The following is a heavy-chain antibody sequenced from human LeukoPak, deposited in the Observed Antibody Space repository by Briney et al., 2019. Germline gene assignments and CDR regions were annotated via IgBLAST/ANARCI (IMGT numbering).Heavy chain of an antibody. J-gene: IGHJ4*02. CDR3: AREGVAAARDY. CDR1: GFTFSGYA. Sequence: GGSLRLSCAASGFTFSGYAMSWVRQAPGKGLEWVSGISGSGDSTYYADSVKGRFTISRDDAKNSLYLQMNSLRAEDTAVYYCAREGVAAARDYWGQGTLVTVSS. D-gene: IGHD6-13*01. V-gene: IGHV3-23*01. CDR2: ISGSGDST.